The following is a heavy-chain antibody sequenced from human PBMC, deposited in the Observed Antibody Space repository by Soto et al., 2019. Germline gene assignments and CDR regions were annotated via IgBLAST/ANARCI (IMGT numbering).Heavy chain of an antibody. CDR3: ARDQGRIVVVPVAYNWFDP. V-gene: IGHV1-69*08. CDR2: IIPILGIA. Sequence: QVQLVQSGAEVKKPGSSVKVSCKASGGTFSSYTISWVRQAPGQGLEWMGRIIPILGIANYAHKFQGRVTITADKSMNTAYMELNSLRSADTAVYYCARDQGRIVVVPVAYNWFDPWGQGTLVTVSS. CDR1: GGTFSSYT. J-gene: IGHJ5*02. D-gene: IGHD2-2*01.